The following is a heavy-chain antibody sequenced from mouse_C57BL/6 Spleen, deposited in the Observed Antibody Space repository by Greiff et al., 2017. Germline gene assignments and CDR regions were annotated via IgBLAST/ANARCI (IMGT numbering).Heavy chain of an antibody. D-gene: IGHD3-2*02. CDR2: IYPGDGDT. CDR1: GYAFSSSW. J-gene: IGHJ3*01. V-gene: IGHV1-82*01. Sequence: VQLQQSGPELVKPGASVKISCKASGYAFSSSWMNWVKQRPGKGLEWIGRIYPGDGDTNYNGKFKGKAPLTADKSSSTAYMQLSSLTSEDSAVYFCATQTAQATSGFAYWGQGTLVTVSA. CDR3: ATQTAQATSGFAY.